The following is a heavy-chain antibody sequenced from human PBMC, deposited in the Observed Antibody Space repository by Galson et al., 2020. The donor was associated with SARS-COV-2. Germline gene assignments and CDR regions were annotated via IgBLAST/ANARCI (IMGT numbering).Heavy chain of an antibody. CDR2: IYHSGST. Sequence: SETLSLTCAVSGYSISSDFYWGWIRQPPGKGLEWIGNIYHSGSTYYNPSLKSRVTISIDKSKNQFSLKLSSVTAADTAVYYCARPSSSGYYSVWYFDLWGRGTLVTLSS. CDR1: GYSISSDFY. D-gene: IGHD3-22*01. V-gene: IGHV4-38-2*01. CDR3: ARPSSSGYYSVWYFDL. J-gene: IGHJ2*01.